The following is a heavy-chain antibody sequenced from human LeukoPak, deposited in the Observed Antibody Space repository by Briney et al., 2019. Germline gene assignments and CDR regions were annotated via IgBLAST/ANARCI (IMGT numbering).Heavy chain of an antibody. CDR2: INHSGST. J-gene: IGHJ4*02. D-gene: IGHD2-2*02. V-gene: IGHV4-34*01. CDR3: ASHYCSSTSCYIYYRYFDY. CDR1: GGSFSGYY. Sequence: SETLSLTCAVYGGSFSGYYWSWIRQPPGKGLEWIGEINHSGSTNYNPSLKSRVTISVDTSKNQFSLKLSSVTAADTAVYYCASHYCSSTSCYIYYRYFDYWGQGTLVTVSS.